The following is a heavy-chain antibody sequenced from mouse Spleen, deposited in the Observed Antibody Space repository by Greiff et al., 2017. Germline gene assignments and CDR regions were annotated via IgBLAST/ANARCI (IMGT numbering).Heavy chain of an antibody. V-gene: IGHV1-82*01. J-gene: IGHJ4*01. CDR1: GYAFSSSW. CDR3: ARALYGPYAMDY. D-gene: IGHD1-1*02. CDR2: IYPGDGDT. Sequence: VKLMESGPELVKPGASVKISCKASGYAFSSSWMNWVKQRPGKGLEWIGRIYPGDGDTNYNGKFKGKATLTADKSSSTAYMQLSSLTSEDSAVYFCARALYGPYAMDYWGQGTSVTVSS.